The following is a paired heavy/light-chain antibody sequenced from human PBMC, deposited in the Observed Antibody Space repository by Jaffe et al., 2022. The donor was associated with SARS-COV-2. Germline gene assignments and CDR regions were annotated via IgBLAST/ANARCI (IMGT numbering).Light chain of an antibody. CDR1: QSVTSSY. CDR3: QHFGRSPSYT. J-gene: IGKJ2*01. V-gene: IGKV3-20*01. Sequence: EIILTQSPGTLSLSPGERATLSCRASQSVTSSYLAWYQQTPGQPPRLLIYGASSRATGIPDRFSGSGSGTDFTLTIRRLEPEDFAIYYCQHFGRSPSYTFGQGTKLEIK. CDR2: GAS.
Heavy chain of an antibody. D-gene: IGHD3-22*01. CDR3: ARADPDPSWYDTSGYPLRFDY. CDR2: IIPLFATA. V-gene: IGHV1-69*01. J-gene: IGHJ4*02. Sequence: QVQLVQSGAEVKKPGSSVKVSCKASGGTFNTYAINWVRQAPGQGLEWMGGIIPLFATANYAQKFQGRVTITADESTSTAYMELSSLRSEDTAVFYCARADPDPSWYDTSGYPLRFDYWGQGTLVTVSS. CDR1: GGTFNTYA.